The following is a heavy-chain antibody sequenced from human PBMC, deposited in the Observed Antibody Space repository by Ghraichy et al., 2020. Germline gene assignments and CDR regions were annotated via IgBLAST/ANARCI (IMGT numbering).Heavy chain of an antibody. CDR2: IWQEGSDK. V-gene: IGHV3-7*01. Sequence: GGSLRLSFAASGFTFSDFWMTWVRQAPGKGLEWVANIWQEGSDKHYVDSVKGRFTISRDNANNSLYLQMSSLTVEDTAVYYCARGTERHRHWGQGTLVIVSS. CDR1: GFTFSDFW. CDR3: ARGTERHRH. J-gene: IGHJ4*02.